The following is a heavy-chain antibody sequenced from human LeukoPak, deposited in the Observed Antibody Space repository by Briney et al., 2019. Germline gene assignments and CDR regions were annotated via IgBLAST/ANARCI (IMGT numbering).Heavy chain of an antibody. CDR3: AKSASWYSAWWDS. CDR1: EFTFSSYA. Sequence: GGSLRLSCAASEFTFSSYAMSWVRQAPAKGLEWVSAISGSGGSTYYADSVKGRFTISRDKSKNTLYLQMSSLRVEDTAVYYCAKSASWYSAWWDSWGQGTLVTVSS. CDR2: ISGSGGST. V-gene: IGHV3-23*01. J-gene: IGHJ5*01. D-gene: IGHD1-1*01.